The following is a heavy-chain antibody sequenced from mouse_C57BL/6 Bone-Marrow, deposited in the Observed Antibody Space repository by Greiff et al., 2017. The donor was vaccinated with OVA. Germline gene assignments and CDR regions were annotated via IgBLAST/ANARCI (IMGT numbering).Heavy chain of an antibody. CDR1: GYSITSGYY. Sequence: EVQLVASGPGLVKPSQSLSLTRSVTGYSITSGYYWNWIRQFPGNKLEWMGYISYDGSNNYNPSLKNRISITRDTSRNQFFLKLNSVTTEDTATYYCARALCGSSPFAYWGQGTLVTVSA. CDR2: ISYDGSN. V-gene: IGHV3-6*01. CDR3: ARALCGSSPFAY. D-gene: IGHD1-1*01. J-gene: IGHJ3*01.